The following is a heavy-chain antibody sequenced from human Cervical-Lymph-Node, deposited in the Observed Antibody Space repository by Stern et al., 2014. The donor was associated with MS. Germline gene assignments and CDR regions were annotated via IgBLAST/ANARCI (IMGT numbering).Heavy chain of an antibody. V-gene: IGHV1-46*01. D-gene: IGHD5/OR15-5a*01. CDR1: GYTFIRYY. CDR3: ATLYDSSGNYGMEV. CDR2: LNDNGGSA. J-gene: IGHJ6*02. Sequence: QVQLVQSGAQVKKPGASVKVSCKGSGYTFIRYYIQWVRQAPGQGLEWMGILNDNGGSARYAQKFQGRVTMASDTSTSTVSMELSSLRSEDTAVYYCATLYDSSGNYGMEVWGQGTTVIVSS.